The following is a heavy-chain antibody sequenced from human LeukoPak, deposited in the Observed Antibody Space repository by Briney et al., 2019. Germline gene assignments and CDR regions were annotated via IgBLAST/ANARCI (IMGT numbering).Heavy chain of an antibody. V-gene: IGHV4-39*01. J-gene: IGHJ6*03. D-gene: IGHD2-2*01. CDR1: GGSISSSNYC. Sequence: SETLSLTCTVSGGSISSSNYCWGWIRQPPGKGLEWIGSIYYSGSTYYNPSLKRRVTISVDTSKNQFSLKLSSVTAADTAVYYCARPLYCSSTSCHAGGHYYMDVWGKGTTVTVAS. CDR3: ARPLYCSSTSCHAGGHYYMDV. CDR2: IYYSGST.